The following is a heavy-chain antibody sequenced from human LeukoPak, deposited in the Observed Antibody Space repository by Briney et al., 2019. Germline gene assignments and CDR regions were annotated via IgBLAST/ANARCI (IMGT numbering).Heavy chain of an antibody. CDR3: AKLEYSSSSGGFFAD. D-gene: IGHD6-6*01. CDR1: GLTFSSYA. Sequence: GGSLRLSCAASGLTFSSYAMHWVRQAPGKGLEWVSGISWNSGSIGYADSVKGRFTISRDSAKNSLYLQMNSLRAEDMALYYCAKLEYSSSSGGFFADWGQGTLVTVSS. V-gene: IGHV3-9*03. J-gene: IGHJ4*02. CDR2: ISWNSGSI.